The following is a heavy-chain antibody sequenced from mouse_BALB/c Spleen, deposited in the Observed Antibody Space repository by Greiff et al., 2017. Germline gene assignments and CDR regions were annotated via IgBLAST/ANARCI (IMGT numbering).Heavy chain of an antibody. Sequence: VQLKQSGAELVKPGASVKLSCTASGFNIKDTYMHWVKQRPEQGLEWIGRIDPANGNTKYDPKFQGKATITADTSSNTAYLQLSSLTSEDTAVYYCAPDYYGSSFYAMDYWGQGTSVTVSS. D-gene: IGHD1-1*01. CDR1: GFNIKDTY. V-gene: IGHV14-3*02. CDR2: IDPANGNT. J-gene: IGHJ4*01. CDR3: APDYYGSSFYAMDY.